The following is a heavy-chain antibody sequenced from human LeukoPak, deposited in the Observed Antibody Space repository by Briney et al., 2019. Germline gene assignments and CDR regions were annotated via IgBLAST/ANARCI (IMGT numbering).Heavy chain of an antibody. J-gene: IGHJ4*02. V-gene: IGHV4-39*02. Sequence: SETLSLTCTVSGGSISSSSYYWGWIRQPPGKGLEWIGSIYYSGSTYYNPTLKSRVTISVDTSKNQFSLKLSSVTAADTAVYYCARESAVAGITALDYWGQGTLATVSS. CDR3: ARESAVAGITALDY. CDR1: GGSISSSSYY. CDR2: IYYSGST. D-gene: IGHD6-19*01.